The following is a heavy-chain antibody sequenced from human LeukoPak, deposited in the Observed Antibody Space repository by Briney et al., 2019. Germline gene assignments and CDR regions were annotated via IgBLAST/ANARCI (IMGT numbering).Heavy chain of an antibody. CDR3: ASANWNDNAFDI. Sequence: PSETLSLTCAVSGGSISSSNWWSWVRQPPGKGLEWIGEIYHSGSTNYNPSLKSRVTISVDKSKNQFSLKLSSVTAADTAVYYCASANWNDNAFDIWGQGTMVTVSS. CDR2: IYHSGST. CDR1: GGSISSSNW. D-gene: IGHD1-1*01. V-gene: IGHV4-4*02. J-gene: IGHJ3*02.